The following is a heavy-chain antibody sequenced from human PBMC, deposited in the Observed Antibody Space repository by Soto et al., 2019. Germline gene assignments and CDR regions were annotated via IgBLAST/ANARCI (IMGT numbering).Heavy chain of an antibody. CDR3: ASDGYNWGMDV. CDR2: ISSSTRYT. Sequence: QVQLVESGGGLVKPGGSLRLSCAGSGFTLSDHYLSWIRQAPGQGLQWVSSISSSTRYTNYADSVKGRFTISRDNAKNLLYLQMDSLRVEDTAEYYCASDGYNWGMDVWGQGTTVTVSS. CDR1: GFTLSDHY. J-gene: IGHJ6*02. V-gene: IGHV3-11*05. D-gene: IGHD5-12*01.